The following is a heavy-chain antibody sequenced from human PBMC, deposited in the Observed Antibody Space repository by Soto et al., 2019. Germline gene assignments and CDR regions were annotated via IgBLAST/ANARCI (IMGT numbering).Heavy chain of an antibody. Sequence: QVQLQESGPGLVKPSETLSLTCSVSGDYISSSRQYWGWIRQPPGKGLAWIGSIHYSWTSYYNPSLKSRGTIVVDTSKNQLSRKLISVTAADPAVYYGARHWIAGSSRPWGQGTLVTVSS. J-gene: IGHJ5*02. CDR3: ARHWIAGSSRP. CDR2: IHYSWTS. D-gene: IGHD2-21*01. V-gene: IGHV4-39*01. CDR1: GDYISSSRQY.